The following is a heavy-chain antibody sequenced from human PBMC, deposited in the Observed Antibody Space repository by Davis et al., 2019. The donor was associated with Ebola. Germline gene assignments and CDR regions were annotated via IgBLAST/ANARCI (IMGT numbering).Heavy chain of an antibody. CDR2: ISAYDGNT. CDR3: AREGTTFRGMDV. CDR1: GYTFTSYG. Sequence: ASVKVSCKASGYTFTSYGISWVRQAPGQGLEWMGWISAYDGNTNYAQKFQGRVTLTTDTSASTAYMELRSRRFDDTAIYYCAREGTTFRGMDVWGQGTTVNVSS. J-gene: IGHJ6*02. D-gene: IGHD1-1*01. V-gene: IGHV1-18*01.